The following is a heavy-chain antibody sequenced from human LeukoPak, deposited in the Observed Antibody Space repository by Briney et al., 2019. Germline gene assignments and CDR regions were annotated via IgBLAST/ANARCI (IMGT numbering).Heavy chain of an antibody. V-gene: IGHV1-18*01. Sequence: ASVKVPCKASGYTFTSYGISWVRQAPGQGLEWMGWISAYNGNTNYAQKLQGRVTMTTDTSTSTAYMELRSLRSDDTAVYYCARDVPPSYYYDSSGLPGFFDYWGQGTLVTVSS. CDR3: ARDVPPSYYYDSSGLPGFFDY. CDR2: ISAYNGNT. D-gene: IGHD3-22*01. CDR1: GYTFTSYG. J-gene: IGHJ4*02.